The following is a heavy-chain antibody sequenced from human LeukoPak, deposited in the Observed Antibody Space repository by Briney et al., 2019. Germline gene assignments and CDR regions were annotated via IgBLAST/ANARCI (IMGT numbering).Heavy chain of an antibody. Sequence: SETLSLTCTVSGGSISSNNYYWGWIRQPPGKGLEWIGSIYYSGSTYYNPSLKSRVTISEDTSKNQFSLKLSSVTAADTAVYYCVNSSPGGGWLVSGNFDYWGQGTLVTVSS. CDR1: GGSISSNNYY. D-gene: IGHD6-19*01. V-gene: IGHV4-39*01. J-gene: IGHJ4*02. CDR2: IYYSGST. CDR3: VNSSPGGGWLVSGNFDY.